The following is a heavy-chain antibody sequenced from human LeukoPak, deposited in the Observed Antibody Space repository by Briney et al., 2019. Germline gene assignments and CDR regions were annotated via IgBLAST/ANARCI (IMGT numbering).Heavy chain of an antibody. CDR3: AREYSSGFDY. V-gene: IGHV3-30-3*01. D-gene: IGHD6-19*01. CDR2: ISYDGSNK. J-gene: IGHJ4*02. Sequence: PGGSLRLSCAASGFTFSSYAMHWVRQAPGKGLEWVAVISYDGSNKYYADSVKGRFTISRDNSKSTLYLQMNSLRAEDTAVYYCAREYSSGFDYWGQGTLVTVSS. CDR1: GFTFSSYA.